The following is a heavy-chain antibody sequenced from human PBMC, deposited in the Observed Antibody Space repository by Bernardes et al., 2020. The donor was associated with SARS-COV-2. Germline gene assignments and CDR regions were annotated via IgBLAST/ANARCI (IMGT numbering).Heavy chain of an antibody. J-gene: IGHJ4*02. CDR3: ARETQDATSAYFDY. V-gene: IGHV3-30*19. D-gene: IGHD2-2*01. CDR2: ISYEERTA. Sequence: GGSLRLSCAASGFTFSHFAMHWVRQAPGTGLEWLAIISYEERTAYNADSVKGRFTISRDNSKDTIFLQMSSLRPEDTAVYYCARETQDATSAYFDYWGQGTVVTVAS. CDR1: GFTFSHFA.